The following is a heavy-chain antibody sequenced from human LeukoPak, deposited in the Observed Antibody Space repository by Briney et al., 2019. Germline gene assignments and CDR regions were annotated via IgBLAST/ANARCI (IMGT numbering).Heavy chain of an antibody. CDR2: INPNSGDT. Sequence: ASVKVSCKASGYTFSVYYIHWVRQAPGQGLEWLGWINPNSGDTNYVQKFQGRVTMTRDTSISTAYMELSRLTSDDTATYYCARDLTLNYWGQGTLVTASS. D-gene: IGHD3-9*01. V-gene: IGHV1-2*02. J-gene: IGHJ4*02. CDR1: GYTFSVYY. CDR3: ARDLTLNY.